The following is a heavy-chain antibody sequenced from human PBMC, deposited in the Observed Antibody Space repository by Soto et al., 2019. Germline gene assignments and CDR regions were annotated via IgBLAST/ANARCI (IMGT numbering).Heavy chain of an antibody. CDR2: INHSGST. J-gene: IGHJ5*02. D-gene: IGHD2-15*01. Sequence: PSETLSLTCAVYGGSFSGYYWSWIRQPPGKGLEWIGEINHSGSTNYNPSLKSRVTISVDTSKNQFSLKLSSVTAADTAVYYCAGYCSGGSCYLLAPGKTNRWFDPWGQGTLVTVSS. CDR1: GGSFSGYY. V-gene: IGHV4-34*01. CDR3: AGYCSGGSCYLLAPGKTNRWFDP.